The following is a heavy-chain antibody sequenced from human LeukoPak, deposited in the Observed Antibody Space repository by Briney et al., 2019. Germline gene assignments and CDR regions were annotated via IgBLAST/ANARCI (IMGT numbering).Heavy chain of an antibody. CDR2: ISSSSSTI. D-gene: IGHD1-1*01. Sequence: PGGSLRLSCAASGFTFGSYSMNWVRQAPGKGLEWVSYISSSSSTIYYADPVKGRFTISRDNAKNSLYLQMNSLRAEDTAVYYCARDLEGTDYWGQGTLVTVSS. J-gene: IGHJ4*02. CDR1: GFTFGSYS. CDR3: ARDLEGTDY. V-gene: IGHV3-48*01.